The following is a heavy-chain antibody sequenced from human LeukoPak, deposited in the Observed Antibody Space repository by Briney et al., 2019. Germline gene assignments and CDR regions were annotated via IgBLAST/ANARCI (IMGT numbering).Heavy chain of an antibody. CDR3: ARSPYSSSSSV. CDR1: GFTFSGFW. D-gene: IGHD6-6*01. V-gene: IGHV3-7*03. CDR2: INSDGSEG. Sequence: GGSLRPSCAVSGFTFSGFWMSWSRQAPGKGLEWVASINSDGSEGYYADVVKGRFTISRDNAKNSLYLQINSLRAEDTAVYYCARSPYSSSSSVWGQGTMVTVSS. J-gene: IGHJ3*01.